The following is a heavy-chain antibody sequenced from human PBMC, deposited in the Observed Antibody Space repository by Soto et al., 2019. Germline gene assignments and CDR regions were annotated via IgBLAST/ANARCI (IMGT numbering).Heavy chain of an antibody. J-gene: IGHJ6*02. D-gene: IGHD6-6*01. CDR2: ISWDGGST. V-gene: IGHV3-43*01. CDR1: GFTFYDYT. CDR3: AKDVLAARPYYSFGLDV. Sequence: EVRLVQSGGVVAQPGGSLRLSCAASGFTFYDYTMHWVRQVPGRGLEWVSLISWDGGSTYYADSVKGRFTISRDNSKNSLYLQMNSLRTDDTALYYCAKDVLAARPYYSFGLDVWGQGTTVTVSS.